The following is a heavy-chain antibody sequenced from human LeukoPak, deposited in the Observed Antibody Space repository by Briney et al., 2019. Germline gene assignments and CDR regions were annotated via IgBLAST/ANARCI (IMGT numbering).Heavy chain of an antibody. CDR2: IYSDGST. CDR1: GFTVSSNY. Sequence: PGGSLRLSCAASGFTVSSNYMSWVRQAPGKGLELVSLIYSDGSTYYADSVKGRLTISRDNSKNTLDLQMNSLRAEDTAVYYCARFVTLDYWGQGTLVTVSS. J-gene: IGHJ4*02. CDR3: ARFVTLDY. D-gene: IGHD2/OR15-2a*01. V-gene: IGHV3-53*01.